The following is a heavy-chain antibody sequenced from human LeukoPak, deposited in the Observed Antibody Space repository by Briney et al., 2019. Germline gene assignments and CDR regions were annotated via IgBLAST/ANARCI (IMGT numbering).Heavy chain of an antibody. D-gene: IGHD3-10*01. CDR1: GASISGSGYY. V-gene: IGHV4-39*01. CDR3: ARHLVRGVIPYYMDV. CDR2: IYYTGST. J-gene: IGHJ6*03. Sequence: SETLSLTCAVSGASISGSGYYLGWIRQPPGKGLEWIGNIYYTGSTYYNASLQSRVTISIDMSKNQFSLRLSSVTAADTAVYYCARHLVRGVIPYYMDVWGKGTTVTVSS.